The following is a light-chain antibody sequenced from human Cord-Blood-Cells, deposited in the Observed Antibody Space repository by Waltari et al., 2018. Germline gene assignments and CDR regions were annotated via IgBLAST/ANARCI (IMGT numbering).Light chain of an antibody. CDR3: NSRDSSGNHYV. V-gene: IGLV3-19*01. CDR2: GKN. J-gene: IGLJ1*01. CDR1: SLRSYY. Sequence: SSELTQDPAVSLALGQTVRITCQGDSLRSYYASCYQQKPGQAPVLVIYGKNNRPSGIPVRFSGSSSGNTASLTITGAQAEDEADYYCNSRDSSGNHYVFGTGTKVTVL.